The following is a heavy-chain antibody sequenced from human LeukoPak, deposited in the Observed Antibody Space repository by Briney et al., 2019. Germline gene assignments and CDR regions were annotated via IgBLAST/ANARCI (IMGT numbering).Heavy chain of an antibody. D-gene: IGHD3-22*01. CDR1: GGSISNGSYY. V-gene: IGHV4-61*02. CDR2: IYTSGST. CDR3: ARGSSGYYSSWFDS. J-gene: IGHJ5*01. Sequence: PSETLSLTCTVSGGSISNGSYYWSWIRQPAGKGLEWIGRIYTSGSTNYNPSLRSRVTMSVDTSKNQFSLKLSSVTAADTAVYYCARGSSGYYSSWFDSWGQGTLVTVSS.